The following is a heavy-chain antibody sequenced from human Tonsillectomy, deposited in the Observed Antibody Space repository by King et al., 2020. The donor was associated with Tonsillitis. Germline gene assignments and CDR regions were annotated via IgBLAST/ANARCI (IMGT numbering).Heavy chain of an antibody. CDR1: GYSFTSYW. CDR3: ARLGILSSSESYNDY. V-gene: IGHV5-51*01. D-gene: IGHD3-10*01. CDR2: IYPGDSDT. J-gene: IGHJ4*02. Sequence: QLVQSGAEVKKPGESLKISCKGSGYSFTSYWIGWVRQMPGKGLEWMGIIYPGDSDTRYSPSFQGQVSISADKSTSTAYLQWSSLKASDTAMYYCARLGILSSSESYNDYWGQGTLVTVSS.